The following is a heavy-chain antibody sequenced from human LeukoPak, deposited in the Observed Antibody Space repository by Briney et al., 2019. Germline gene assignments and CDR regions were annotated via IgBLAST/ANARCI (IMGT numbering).Heavy chain of an antibody. D-gene: IGHD3-22*01. J-gene: IGHJ4*02. Sequence: SETLSLTCTVSGGSISSGGYYWSWLRQHPGKGLEWFGYVYYSGSTYYKPSLNSRVTISVDTPKNQFSLKLSSVTAADTAVYYCARVYRPAYYYDSSGYYFDYWGQGTLVTVSS. CDR1: GGSISSGGYY. V-gene: IGHV4-31*03. CDR2: VYYSGST. CDR3: ARVYRPAYYYDSSGYYFDY.